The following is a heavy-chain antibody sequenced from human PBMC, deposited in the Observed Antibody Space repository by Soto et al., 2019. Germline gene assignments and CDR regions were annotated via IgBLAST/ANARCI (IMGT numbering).Heavy chain of an antibody. Sequence: PSETLSLTCTVSGGSISSSSYYWGWTRQPPGKGLEWIGSIYYSGSTYYNPSLKSRVTISVDTSKNQFSLKLSSVTAADTAVYYCATPVAVAGKTFDYWGQGTLVTVSS. CDR2: IYYSGST. V-gene: IGHV4-39*01. CDR1: GGSISSSSYY. D-gene: IGHD6-19*01. J-gene: IGHJ4*02. CDR3: ATPVAVAGKTFDY.